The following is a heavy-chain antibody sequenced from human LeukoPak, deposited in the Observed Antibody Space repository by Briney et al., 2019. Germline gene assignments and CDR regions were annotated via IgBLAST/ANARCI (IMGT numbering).Heavy chain of an antibody. V-gene: IGHV3-30-3*01. CDR2: ISYDGSNK. Sequence: GGSLRLSCAASGFTFSSYAMHWVRQAPGKGLEWVAVISYDGSNKYYADSVKGRFTISRDNSKNTLYLQMNSLRAEDTALYYCARDQYSYGYQFDYWGQGTLVTVSS. CDR3: ARDQYSYGYQFDY. D-gene: IGHD5-18*01. CDR1: GFTFSSYA. J-gene: IGHJ4*02.